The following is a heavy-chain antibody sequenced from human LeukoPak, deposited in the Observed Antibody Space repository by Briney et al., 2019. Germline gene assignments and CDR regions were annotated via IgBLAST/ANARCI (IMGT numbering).Heavy chain of an antibody. CDR3: AKDIVVVVAAPHYFDY. V-gene: IGHV3-23*01. Sequence: GGSLRRSCAASGFTFSSYAMSWVRQAPGKGLEWVSAISGSGGSTYYADSVMGRFTISRDNSKNTLYLQMNSLRAEDTAVYYCAKDIVVVVAAPHYFDYWGQGTLVTVSS. CDR1: GFTFSSYA. J-gene: IGHJ4*02. D-gene: IGHD2-15*01. CDR2: ISGSGGST.